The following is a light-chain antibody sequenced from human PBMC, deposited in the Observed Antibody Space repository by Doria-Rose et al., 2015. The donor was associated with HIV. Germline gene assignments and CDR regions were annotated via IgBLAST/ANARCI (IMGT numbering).Light chain of an antibody. CDR1: QSISPW. J-gene: IGKJ2*01. CDR2: KAS. CDR3: QHYQSYPYT. V-gene: IGKV1-5*03. Sequence: SASVGDRVTITCRASQSISPWLAWYQQKPGNAPKLLIYKASSLESGVPSRFSGSGSGTEFTLTVSSLQPDDFASYYCQHYQSYPYTFGQGTKLEIK.